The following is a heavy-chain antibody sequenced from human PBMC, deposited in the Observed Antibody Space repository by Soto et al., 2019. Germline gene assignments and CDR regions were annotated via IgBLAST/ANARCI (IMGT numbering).Heavy chain of an antibody. CDR1: GFTAGTTS. D-gene: IGHD4-17*01. V-gene: IGHV3-66*01. Sequence: EVQLVESGGGLVQPGGSLGLSCAAPGFTAGTTSMTWVRRAPGKGLGWVSVIYSGGSTYYADSVKGRFTISRDNSKNTLYLQMNSLRAEDTAVYYCARDFVHGDHPEYFQHWGQGTLVTVSS. CDR2: IYSGGST. J-gene: IGHJ1*01. CDR3: ARDFVHGDHPEYFQH.